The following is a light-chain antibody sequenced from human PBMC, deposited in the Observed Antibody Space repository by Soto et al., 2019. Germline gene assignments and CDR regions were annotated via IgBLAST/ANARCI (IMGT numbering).Light chain of an antibody. CDR3: SSYAASNDFYFV. V-gene: IGLV2-8*01. CDR1: SSDVGGYNY. CDR2: EVT. J-gene: IGLJ3*02. Sequence: QSVLTQPPSASGSPGQSVTISCTGTSSDVGGYNYVSWYHQYPGRAPKLMIYEVTKRPSAVPDRSSGSKSGNTACLTVSGLKAEDEADYYCSSYAASNDFYFVFGGGTKVIVL.